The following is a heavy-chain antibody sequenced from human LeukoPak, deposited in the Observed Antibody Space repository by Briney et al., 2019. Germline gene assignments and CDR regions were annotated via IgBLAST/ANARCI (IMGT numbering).Heavy chain of an antibody. CDR2: IYYSGGGT. CDR1: GDSISGYY. J-gene: IGHJ3*02. Sequence: SETLSLTCTVAGDSISGYYWSWIRQPPGKGLEWIAYIYYSGGGTNYNPSLKSRVTISVDTARKQFSLKLSSVTAADTAMYYCARGMVRGIIRNDGFDIWGQGTMVTVSA. D-gene: IGHD3-10*01. CDR3: ARGMVRGIIRNDGFDI. V-gene: IGHV4-59*01.